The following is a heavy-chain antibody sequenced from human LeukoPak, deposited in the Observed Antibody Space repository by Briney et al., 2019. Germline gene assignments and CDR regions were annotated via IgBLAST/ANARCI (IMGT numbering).Heavy chain of an antibody. D-gene: IGHD3-9*01. CDR2: IYYSGST. CDR1: GGSISSGGYY. CDR3: ARRYYDILTGYYTLDY. V-gene: IGHV4-31*03. Sequence: PSETLSLTCTVSGGSISSGGYYWSWIRQHPGTGLEWIGYIYYSGSTYYNPSLKSRVTISVDTSKNQFSLKLSSVTAADTAVYYCARRYYDILTGYYTLDYWGQGTLVTVSS. J-gene: IGHJ4*02.